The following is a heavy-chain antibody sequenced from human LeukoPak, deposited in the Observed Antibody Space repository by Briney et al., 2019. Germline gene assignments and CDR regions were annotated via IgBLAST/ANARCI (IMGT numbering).Heavy chain of an antibody. J-gene: IGHJ4*02. CDR1: GGSFSSYA. CDR3: ATGSPSLEWSLNY. D-gene: IGHD3-3*01. Sequence: ASVKVSCKASGGSFSSYAISWVRQAPGQGLEWMGGFDPEDGETIYAQKFQGRVTMTEDTSTDTAYMELSSLRSEDTAVYYCATGSPSLEWSLNYWGQGTLVTVSS. V-gene: IGHV1-24*01. CDR2: FDPEDGET.